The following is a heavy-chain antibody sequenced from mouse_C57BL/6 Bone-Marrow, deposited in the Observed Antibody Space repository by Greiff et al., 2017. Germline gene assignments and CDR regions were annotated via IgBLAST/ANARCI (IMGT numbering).Heavy chain of an antibody. Sequence: QVQLQQPGAGLVQPGASLKMSCKASGYTFTTYWITWVRQSPGQGLEWVGDIYPGGGSTNYNEKLKSKATLPVDTTSSTAYMQLSSLTSEDSAVFYCARPGAMDYWGQGTSVTVSS. CDR2: IYPGGGST. J-gene: IGHJ4*01. V-gene: IGHV1-55*01. CDR1: GYTFTTYW. CDR3: ARPGAMDY.